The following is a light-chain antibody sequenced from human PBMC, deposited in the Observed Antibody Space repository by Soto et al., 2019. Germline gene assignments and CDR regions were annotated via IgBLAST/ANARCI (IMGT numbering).Light chain of an antibody. J-gene: IGLJ1*01. V-gene: IGLV2-11*01. CDR3: CSYAGSYASDYV. Sequence: QSALTHPPSVSGSPGQSVTISCTGTSSDVGAYDYVSWYQQYPGKVPKLMIYDVSKRPSGVPDRFSGSKSGNTASLTISGLQAEDEADYYCCSYAGSYASDYVFGAGTKLTVL. CDR1: SSDVGAYDY. CDR2: DVS.